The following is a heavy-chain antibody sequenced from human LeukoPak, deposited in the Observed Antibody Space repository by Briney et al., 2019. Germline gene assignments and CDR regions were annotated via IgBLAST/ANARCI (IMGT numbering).Heavy chain of an antibody. Sequence: PSETLSLTCAVYGRSFSDYYWSWIRQSPGKGLEWIGEINHSGSTKYNPSLKSRVAISIDTSKNQFSLHLTSVTAADTAVYYCARGGATPMVFRYWGRGTLVTVSS. V-gene: IGHV4-34*01. CDR1: GRSFSDYY. J-gene: IGHJ4*02. D-gene: IGHD3-10*01. CDR2: INHSGST. CDR3: ARGGATPMVFRY.